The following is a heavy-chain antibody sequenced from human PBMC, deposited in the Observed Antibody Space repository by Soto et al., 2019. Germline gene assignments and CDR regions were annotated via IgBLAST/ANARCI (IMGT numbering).Heavy chain of an antibody. V-gene: IGHV3-15*01. CDR3: RTQWLD. J-gene: IGHJ4*02. D-gene: IGHD6-19*01. Sequence: PGGSRRLSCPASGFTFSYAWMSWGRQAPGKGLEWVGLIKKKADGCTTDHAAPVKGRFTISRDDSKNTLYLQMNSLKTEDTAVYYCRTQWLDWGQGTLVTVSS. CDR2: IKKKADGCTT. CDR1: GFTFSYAW.